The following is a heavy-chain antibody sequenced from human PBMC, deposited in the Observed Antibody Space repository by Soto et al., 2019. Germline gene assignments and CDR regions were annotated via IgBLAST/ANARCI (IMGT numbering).Heavy chain of an antibody. D-gene: IGHD3-9*01. CDR2: IIPIFGTA. J-gene: IGHJ6*02. CDR1: GGTFSSYA. Sequence: SVKVSCKASGGTFSSYAISWVRQAPGQGLEWVGGIIPIFGTANYAQKFQGRVTITADESTSTAYMELSSLRSEDTAVYYLEDAIRYFDWFPRAGYYYYGMDVWGQGTTVTVS. CDR3: EDAIRYFDWFPRAGYYYYGMDV. V-gene: IGHV1-69*13.